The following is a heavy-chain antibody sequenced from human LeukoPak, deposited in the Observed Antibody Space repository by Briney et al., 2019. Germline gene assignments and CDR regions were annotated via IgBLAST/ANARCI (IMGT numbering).Heavy chain of an antibody. CDR3: ARVRGPMVRGVIDY. Sequence: PSETLSLTCTVSGGSIISGSYYWSWIRQPAGKGLEWIGRLYTSGSTNYNPSLKSRVTISVDTSKNQFSLKLNSVTAADTAVYYCARVRGPMVRGVIDYWGQGTLVTVSS. CDR1: GGSIISGSYY. V-gene: IGHV4-61*02. CDR2: LYTSGST. D-gene: IGHD3-10*01. J-gene: IGHJ4*02.